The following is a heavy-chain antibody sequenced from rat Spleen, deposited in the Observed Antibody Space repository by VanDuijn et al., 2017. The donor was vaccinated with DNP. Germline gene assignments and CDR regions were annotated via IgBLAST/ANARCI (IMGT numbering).Heavy chain of an antibody. J-gene: IGHJ2*01. D-gene: IGHD1-6*01. Sequence: VQLQESGPGLVRPSQSLSLTCSVTGYSITSNYWGWIRKFPGNKMEWIGHISYSGSTSYNPSLKSRISITRDTSNNQFFLHLISVTTEDTATYYCARSSSILDYFNYWGQGVMVTVSS. V-gene: IGHV3-1*01. CDR1: GYSITSNY. CDR3: ARSSSILDYFNY. CDR2: ISYSGST.